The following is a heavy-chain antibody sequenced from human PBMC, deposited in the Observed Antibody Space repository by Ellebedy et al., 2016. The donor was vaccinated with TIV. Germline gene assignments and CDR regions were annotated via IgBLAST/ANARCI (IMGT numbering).Heavy chain of an antibody. V-gene: IGHV3-64*01. CDR3: ARARGGAYYRYLDS. J-gene: IGHJ4*02. D-gene: IGHD2-21*02. Sequence: GESLKISCAASGFIFSNYAMHWVRQAPGKGLECVSVISDNGGTTYYANSVKGRFSISRDNSKNTLYLQMGSLRPEDMAVYYCARARGGAYYRYLDSWGQGTLVTVSS. CDR2: ISDNGGTT. CDR1: GFIFSNYA.